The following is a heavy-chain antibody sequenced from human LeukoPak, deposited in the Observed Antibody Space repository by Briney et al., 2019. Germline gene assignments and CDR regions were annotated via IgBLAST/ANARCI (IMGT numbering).Heavy chain of an antibody. Sequence: SVTVSCKASGGTFSSYAISWVRQAPGQGLEWMGGIIPIFGTANYAQKFQGRVTITADESTSTAYMELSSLRSEDTAVYYCARGLAVAGTLDYWGQGTLVTVSS. D-gene: IGHD6-19*01. V-gene: IGHV1-69*13. CDR1: GGTFSSYA. CDR3: ARGLAVAGTLDY. J-gene: IGHJ4*02. CDR2: IIPIFGTA.